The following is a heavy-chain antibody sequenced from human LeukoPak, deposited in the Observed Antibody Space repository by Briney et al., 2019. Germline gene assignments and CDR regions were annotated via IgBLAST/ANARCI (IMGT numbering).Heavy chain of an antibody. Sequence: PSQTLSLTCTVSGGSISSGGYYWSWIRQHPGKGLEWIGYIYYSGSTYYNPSLKSRVTISVDTSKNQFSLKLSSVTAADTAVYYCAATTHPYHYYMDVWGKGTTVTVSS. V-gene: IGHV4-31*03. J-gene: IGHJ6*03. CDR2: IYYSGST. CDR1: GGSISSGGYY. CDR3: AATTHPYHYYMDV. D-gene: IGHD1-26*01.